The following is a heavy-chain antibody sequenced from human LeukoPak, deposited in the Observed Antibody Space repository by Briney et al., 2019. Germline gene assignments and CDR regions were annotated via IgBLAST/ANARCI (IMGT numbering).Heavy chain of an antibody. D-gene: IGHD6-19*01. Sequence: GGSLRLSCAASGFTFSNAWMSWVRQAPGKGLVWVSRINSDGSSTSYADSVKGRFTISRDNAKNTLYLQMNSLRAEDTAVYYCARGSLRWLVRGDWFDPWGQGTLVTVSS. J-gene: IGHJ5*02. V-gene: IGHV3-74*01. CDR2: INSDGSST. CDR1: GFTFSNAW. CDR3: ARGSLRWLVRGDWFDP.